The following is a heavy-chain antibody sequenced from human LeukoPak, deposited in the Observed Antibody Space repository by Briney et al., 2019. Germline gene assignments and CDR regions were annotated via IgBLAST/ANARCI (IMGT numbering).Heavy chain of an antibody. CDR1: GGSFSGYY. V-gene: IGHV4-34*01. D-gene: IGHD6-13*01. J-gene: IGHJ6*02. CDR3: ARHSRQQLAYYYYGMDV. Sequence: SETLSLTCAVYGGSFSGYYWSWTRQPPGKGLEWIGEINHSGSTNYNPSLKSQVTISVDTSKNQFSLKLSSVTAADTAVYYCARHSRQQLAYYYYGMDVWGQGTTVTVSS. CDR2: INHSGST.